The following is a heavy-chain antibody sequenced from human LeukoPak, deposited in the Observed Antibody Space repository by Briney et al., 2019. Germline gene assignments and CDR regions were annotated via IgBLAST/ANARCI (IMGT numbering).Heavy chain of an antibody. CDR3: ARDRITEASDAFDI. D-gene: IGHD1-20*01. CDR1: GASISSGSNY. V-gene: IGHV4-39*07. J-gene: IGHJ3*02. CDR2: IYHSGST. Sequence: SETLSLTCTVSGASISSGSNYWGWIRQPPGTTLEWIGSIYHSGSTYYNPSLKSRVTISVDTSKNQFSLKLSSVTAADTAVYYCARDRITEASDAFDIWGQGTMVTVSS.